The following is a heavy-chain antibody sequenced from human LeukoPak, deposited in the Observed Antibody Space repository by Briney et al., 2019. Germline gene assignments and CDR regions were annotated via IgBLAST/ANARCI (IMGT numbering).Heavy chain of an antibody. D-gene: IGHD3-9*01. V-gene: IGHV1-69*01. CDR2: IIPIFGTA. J-gene: IGHJ4*02. CDR3: ARVPSYYDILTGYD. CDR1: GGTSSSYA. Sequence: GSSVKVSCKASGGTSSSYAISWVRQAPGQGLEWMGGIIPIFGTANYAQKFQGRVTITADESTSTAYMELSSLRSEDTAVYYCARVPSYYDILTGYDWGQGTLVTVSS.